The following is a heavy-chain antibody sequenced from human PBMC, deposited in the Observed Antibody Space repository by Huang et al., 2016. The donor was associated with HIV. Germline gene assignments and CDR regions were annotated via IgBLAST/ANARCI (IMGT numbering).Heavy chain of an antibody. CDR3: ARPPTYSDDGGYYIDAFGV. D-gene: IGHD2-21*02. V-gene: IGHV5-51*03. CDR2: IYPGDSDV. J-gene: IGHJ3*01. Sequence: AEMKRPGESLKISCEVSGYSFTRQWIGWVRQMPGKGPEWMGIIYPGDSDVKYSPTFQGQVTISADNSISTAYLQWKSLKVSDTAMYFCARPPTYSDDGGYYIDAFGVWGRGTMVTVS. CDR1: GYSFTRQW.